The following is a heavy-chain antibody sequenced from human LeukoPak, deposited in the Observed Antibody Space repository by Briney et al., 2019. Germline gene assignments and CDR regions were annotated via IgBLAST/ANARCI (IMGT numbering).Heavy chain of an antibody. J-gene: IGHJ4*02. V-gene: IGHV4-39*07. Sequence: PSETLSLTCTVSGGSISRSSYYWGWIRQPPGKGLEWIGSIYHSGSTYYNPSLKSRVTISLDTSRNQFSLKLTSVTAADTAVYYCAKDQRAGDSGSYYWGQGTLVTVSS. CDR3: AKDQRAGDSGSYY. D-gene: IGHD1-26*01. CDR2: IYHSGST. CDR1: GGSISRSSYY.